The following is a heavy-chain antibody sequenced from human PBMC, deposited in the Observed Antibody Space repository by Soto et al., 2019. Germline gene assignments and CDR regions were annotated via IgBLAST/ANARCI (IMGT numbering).Heavy chain of an antibody. CDR3: TKEIEVALKYGMDG. V-gene: IGHV3-43*01. J-gene: IGHJ6*02. Sequence: EVQLVESGGVVVQPGGSLRLSCAASGFRFDDYRIHWVRQAPGKGLEWVCFISWDGADTYYADSVRGRFIISRDNSKNSVYLQMNSLRPEDTALYYCTKEIEVALKYGMDGSGQGTTVTVSS. D-gene: IGHD2-21*01. CDR2: ISWDGADT. CDR1: GFRFDDYR.